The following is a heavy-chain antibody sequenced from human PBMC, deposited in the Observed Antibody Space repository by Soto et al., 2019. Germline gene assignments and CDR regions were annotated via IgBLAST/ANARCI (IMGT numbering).Heavy chain of an antibody. J-gene: IGHJ2*01. V-gene: IGHV3-30*18. CDR2: ISYDGSNK. CDR3: AKDTVYTAMVYWYFDL. Sequence: QVQLVESGGGVVQPGRSLRLSCAASGFTFSSYGMHWVRQAPGKGLEWVALISYDGSNKYYADSVKGRFTISRDNSKNTLYLQMNSLRTEDTAVYYCAKDTVYTAMVYWYFDLWGRGTLVTVSS. D-gene: IGHD5-18*01. CDR1: GFTFSSYG.